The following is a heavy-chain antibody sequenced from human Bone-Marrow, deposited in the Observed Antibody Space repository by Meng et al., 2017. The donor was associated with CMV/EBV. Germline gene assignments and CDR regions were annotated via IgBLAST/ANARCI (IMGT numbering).Heavy chain of an antibody. J-gene: IGHJ4*02. V-gene: IGHV3-74*01. Sequence: GGSLRLSCAASGFTFSNYWMSWVRQAPGKGLVWVSRINSDGSSTSYADSVKGRFTISRDNAKNTLYLQMNSLRAEDTAVYYCARVYGGNSGLDDWGQGTLVTVSS. CDR3: ARVYGGNSGLDD. D-gene: IGHD4-23*01. CDR2: INSDGSST. CDR1: GFTFSNYW.